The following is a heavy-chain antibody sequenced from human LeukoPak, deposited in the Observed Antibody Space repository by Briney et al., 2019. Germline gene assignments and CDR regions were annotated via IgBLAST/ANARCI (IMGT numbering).Heavy chain of an antibody. CDR2: IYYSGST. D-gene: IGHD5-18*01. Sequence: SETLSLTCTVSGGSISSYYWSWIRQPPGKGLEWIGYIYYSGSTNYNPSLESRVTMSVDTSKDQFSLKLRSVTAADTAVYYCARPGVGSGRYGAFDTWGQGTMVTVSS. V-gene: IGHV4-59*08. CDR1: GGSISSYY. CDR3: ARPGVGSGRYGAFDT. J-gene: IGHJ3*02.